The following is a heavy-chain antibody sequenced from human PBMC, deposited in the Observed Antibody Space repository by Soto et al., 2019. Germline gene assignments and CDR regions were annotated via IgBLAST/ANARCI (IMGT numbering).Heavy chain of an antibody. Sequence: GASVKVSCKSSGGTFSCYAISWVRQSPGQGLEWMGGIIPIFGTANYAQKFQGRVTIPADESTSTAYMELSSLRSEDTAVYYCARALNPSSSFPRPLYYYYYYGMDVWGQGTTVTVSS. CDR1: GGTFSCYA. D-gene: IGHD6-6*01. V-gene: IGHV1-69*13. CDR2: IIPIFGTA. CDR3: ARALNPSSSFPRPLYYYYYYGMDV. J-gene: IGHJ6*02.